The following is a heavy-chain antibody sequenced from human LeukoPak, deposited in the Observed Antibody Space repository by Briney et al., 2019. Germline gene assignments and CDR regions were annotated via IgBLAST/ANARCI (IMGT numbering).Heavy chain of an antibody. CDR1: GYTFTSYD. V-gene: IGHV1-2*02. Sequence: ASVKVSCKASGYTFTSYDINWVRQATGQGLEWMGWINPNSGGTNYAQKFQGRVTMTRDTSISTAYMELSRLRSDDTAVYYCAREQAMVRGATDYWGQGTLVTVSS. D-gene: IGHD3-10*01. CDR3: AREQAMVRGATDY. CDR2: INPNSGGT. J-gene: IGHJ4*02.